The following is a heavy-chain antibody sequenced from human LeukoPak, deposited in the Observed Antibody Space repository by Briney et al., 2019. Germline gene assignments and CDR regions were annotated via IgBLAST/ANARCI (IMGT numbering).Heavy chain of an antibody. CDR2: IGGSGSYT. Sequence: GGSLRPSCAASGFTFSTYAMIWVRQAPGKGLEWVSVIGGSGSYTYYADSVKGRFTISRDNSKDTLYLQMNSLGAEDTAVYYCARDWYDYWGQGTLVTVSS. V-gene: IGHV3-23*01. CDR1: GFTFSTYA. CDR3: ARDWYDY. J-gene: IGHJ4*02. D-gene: IGHD6-13*01.